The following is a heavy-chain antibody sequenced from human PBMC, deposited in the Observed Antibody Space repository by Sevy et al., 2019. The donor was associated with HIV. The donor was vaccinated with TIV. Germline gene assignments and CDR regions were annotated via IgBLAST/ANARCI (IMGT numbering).Heavy chain of an antibody. CDR1: GFTVSSNY. Sequence: GESLRLSCAASGFTVSSNYMSWVRQAPGKGLEWVSVIYSGGSTYYADSVKGRFTISRDNSKNTLYLQMNSLRAEDTAVYYCARGGTTSPLVDYWGQGTLVTVSS. CDR2: IYSGGST. D-gene: IGHD1-7*01. CDR3: ARGGTTSPLVDY. J-gene: IGHJ4*02. V-gene: IGHV3-53*01.